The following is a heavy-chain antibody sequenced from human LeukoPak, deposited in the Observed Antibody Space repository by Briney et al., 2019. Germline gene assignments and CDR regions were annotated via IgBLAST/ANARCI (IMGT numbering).Heavy chain of an antibody. CDR2: INPNSGGT. CDR1: GYTFTRYY. D-gene: IGHD6-13*01. Sequence: ASVKVSCKSSGYTFTRYYIHWVRQAPGQGLEWMGWINPNSGGTNYAQKFQGRVTMTRDTAISTAYMEPRRLRSDDTAVYYCARFPIVAAATGDYQYYMDVWGKGTTVTVSS. J-gene: IGHJ6*03. CDR3: ARFPIVAAATGDYQYYMDV. V-gene: IGHV1-2*02.